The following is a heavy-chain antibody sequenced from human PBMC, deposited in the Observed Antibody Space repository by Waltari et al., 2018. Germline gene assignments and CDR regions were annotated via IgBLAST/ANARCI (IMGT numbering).Heavy chain of an antibody. V-gene: IGHV4-34*01. Sequence: QVQLQQWGAGLLNPSETLSLTCAVYGGSFSGYYWSWIRPPPGKGLEWIGEINHSGSTNYNPSLKSRVTISVDTSKNQFSLKLSSVTAADTAVYYCAHGSSGYLNRYYMDVWGKGTTVTVSS. CDR2: INHSGST. CDR1: GGSFSGYY. CDR3: AHGSSGYLNRYYMDV. J-gene: IGHJ6*03. D-gene: IGHD3-22*01.